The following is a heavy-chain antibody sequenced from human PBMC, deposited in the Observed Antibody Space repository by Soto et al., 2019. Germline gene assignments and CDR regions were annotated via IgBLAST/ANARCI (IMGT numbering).Heavy chain of an antibody. CDR2: IHYSGGATYSP. D-gene: IGHD5-18*01. J-gene: IGHJ5*02. V-gene: IGHV4-31*03. Sequence: KSSETLSVTCSVSGASIISDGYYWTWIRQHPVKGLEWLGYIHYSGGATYSPSYNPSLQSRIAISVDTSKRLFSLKLTSVTAADTAVYYCARVPTYSQDSIGYQPFHPWGHGTLVTVSS. CDR1: GASIISDGYY. CDR3: ARVPTYSQDSIGYQPFHP.